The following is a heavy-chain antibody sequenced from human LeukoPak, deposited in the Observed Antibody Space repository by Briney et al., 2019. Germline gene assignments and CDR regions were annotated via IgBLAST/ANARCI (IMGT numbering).Heavy chain of an antibody. CDR3: AKDHSSSWDFDD. D-gene: IGHD6-13*01. CDR2: ISGSGGST. J-gene: IGHJ4*02. Sequence: PGGSLSLSCALSGFTSSSYAMSWVRQAPGKGLEWVSAISGSGGSTYYADSMTGRLTISRDNSKNTLYLQMNSLRAEDTAVDYCAKDHSSSWDFDDSGQGSLVTVSS. CDR1: GFTSSSYA. V-gene: IGHV3-23*01.